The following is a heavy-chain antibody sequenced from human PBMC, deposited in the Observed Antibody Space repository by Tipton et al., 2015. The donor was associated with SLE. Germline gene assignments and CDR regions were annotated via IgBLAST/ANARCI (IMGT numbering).Heavy chain of an antibody. V-gene: IGHV4-34*01. J-gene: IGHJ2*01. D-gene: IGHD3-3*01. Sequence: TLSLTCAVYGGSFSGYYWSWIRQPPGKGLEWIGEINHSGSTNYNPSLKSRVTISVDTSKNQFSLKLSSVTAADTAVYYCARGSLTIFGVVIPWYFDLWGRGTLVTVSS. CDR1: GGSFSGYY. CDR2: INHSGST. CDR3: ARGSLTIFGVVIPWYFDL.